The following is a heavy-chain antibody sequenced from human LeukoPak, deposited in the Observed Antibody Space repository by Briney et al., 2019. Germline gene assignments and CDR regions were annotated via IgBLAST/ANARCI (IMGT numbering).Heavy chain of an antibody. CDR3: ARDRGSSGYYSRD. D-gene: IGHD3-22*01. V-gene: IGHV1-2*02. CDR1: GYTFTGYY. Sequence: VASVKVSCKASGYTFTGYYMHWVRQAPGQGLEWMGWINPNSGGTNYAQKFQGRVTMTRDTSISTAYMELSRLRSDDTAVYYCARDRGSSGYYSRDWGQGTLVTVSS. J-gene: IGHJ4*02. CDR2: INPNSGGT.